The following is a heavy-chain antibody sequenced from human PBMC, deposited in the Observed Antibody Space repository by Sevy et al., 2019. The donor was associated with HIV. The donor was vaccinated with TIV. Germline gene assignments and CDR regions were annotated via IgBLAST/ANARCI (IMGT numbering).Heavy chain of an antibody. CDR1: GFNFNDYA. V-gene: IGHV3-9*01. D-gene: IGHD3-16*01. CDR3: GKGLAQGGTLNFYYYGMDF. CDR2: INWFGTII. J-gene: IGHJ6*02. Sequence: GGSLRLSCIASGFNFNDYAMHWVRQVPGKGLEWVSGINWFGTIIGYGDSVKGRFTISRDNARKSVYLEMNSLSPEDTALYYCGKGLAQGGTLNFYYYGMDFWGQGTTVTVSS.